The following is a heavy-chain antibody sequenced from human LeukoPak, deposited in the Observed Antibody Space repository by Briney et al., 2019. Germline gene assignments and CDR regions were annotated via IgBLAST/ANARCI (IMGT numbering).Heavy chain of an antibody. Sequence: PGGSLRLSCAASGFTFSSYAMSWVRQAPGKGLEWVSAISGSGGSTYYADSVKGRFTISRDNSKNTLYLQMNSLRAEDTAVYHCANSYYYDSSGYYYGFDYWGQGTLVTVSS. CDR1: GFTFSSYA. V-gene: IGHV3-23*01. CDR3: ANSYYYDSSGYYYGFDY. CDR2: ISGSGGST. J-gene: IGHJ4*02. D-gene: IGHD3-22*01.